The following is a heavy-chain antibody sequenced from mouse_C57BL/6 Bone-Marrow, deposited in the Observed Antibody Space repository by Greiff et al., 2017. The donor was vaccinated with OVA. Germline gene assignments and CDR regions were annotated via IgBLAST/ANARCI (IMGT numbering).Heavy chain of an antibody. CDR1: GYTFTDYY. Sequence: VQLQQSGAELVRPGASVKLSCKASGYTFTDYYINWVKQRPGQGLEWIARIYPGSGNTYYNETFKGKATLTAEKSSSTAYMQLSSLTSEDSAVYFCARGWLLAYWGQGTLVTVSA. CDR3: ARGWLLAY. V-gene: IGHV1-76*01. J-gene: IGHJ3*01. D-gene: IGHD2-3*01. CDR2: IYPGSGNT.